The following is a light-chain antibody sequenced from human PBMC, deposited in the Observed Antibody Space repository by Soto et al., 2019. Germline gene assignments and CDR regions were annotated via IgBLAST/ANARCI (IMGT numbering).Light chain of an antibody. CDR1: QSVSSTY. CDR3: QQYGSSRWT. J-gene: IGKJ1*01. CDR2: AAS. V-gene: IGKV3-20*01. Sequence: EIVLTQSPDTLSLIPGERATLSCRASQSVSSTYLAWYQQKPGQAPRPLISAASSRATGTPDRFSGSGSGTDFTLTISRLEPEDFAVYYCQQYGSSRWTFGQGTK.